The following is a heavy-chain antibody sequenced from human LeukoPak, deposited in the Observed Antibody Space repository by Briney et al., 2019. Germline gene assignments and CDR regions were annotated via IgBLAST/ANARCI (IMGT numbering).Heavy chain of an antibody. D-gene: IGHD6-13*01. Sequence: HGESLKISCQGSGYSFTSYWIGWVRQLPGKGLEWMGIIYPGDSDTRYSPSFQGQVTISADKSISTAYLQWSSLKASDTAMYYCARGHVAAAEYYYYGMDVWGQGTTVTVSS. V-gene: IGHV5-51*01. J-gene: IGHJ6*02. CDR1: GYSFTSYW. CDR3: ARGHVAAAEYYYYGMDV. CDR2: IYPGDSDT.